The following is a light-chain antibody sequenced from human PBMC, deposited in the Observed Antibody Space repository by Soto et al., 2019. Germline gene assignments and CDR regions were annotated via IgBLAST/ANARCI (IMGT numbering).Light chain of an antibody. CDR2: DVF. CDR3: SSYTSSSTLV. V-gene: IGLV2-14*03. J-gene: IGLJ1*01. Sequence: QPVLTQPPSVSGAPGQRVTISCTGGNSNIGAGYDVHWYQQRPGKAPKLLIYDVFNRPSGVSNRFSGSRSDNTASLTISGLQAEDEADYYCSSYTSSSTLVFGTGTKLTVL. CDR1: NSNIGAGYD.